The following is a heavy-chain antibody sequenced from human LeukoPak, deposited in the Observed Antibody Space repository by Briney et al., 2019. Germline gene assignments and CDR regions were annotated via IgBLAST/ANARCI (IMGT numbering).Heavy chain of an antibody. CDR1: GYTFTSYG. CDR2: ISAYNGNT. V-gene: IGHV1-18*01. J-gene: IGHJ6*02. Sequence: ASVKVSCKASGYTFTSYGISWVRQAPGQGLEWMGWISAYNGNTNYAQKLQGRVTMTTDTSTSTAYMELRSLRSGDTAVYYCARDLSGSLYYYYYGMDVWGQGTTVTVSS. D-gene: IGHD1-26*01. CDR3: ARDLSGSLYYYYYGMDV.